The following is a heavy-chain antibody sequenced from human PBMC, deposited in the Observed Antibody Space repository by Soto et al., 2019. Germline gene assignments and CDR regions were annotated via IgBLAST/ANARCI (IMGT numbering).Heavy chain of an antibody. V-gene: IGHV3-30-3*01. CDR3: ARDMRELPYYYYYGMDV. J-gene: IGHJ6*02. CDR2: ISYDGSNK. CDR1: GFTFSSYL. D-gene: IGHD1-26*01. Sequence: PGGPLSLSCPPPGFTFSSYLMHWVRQAPGKGLEWVAVISYDGSNKYYADSVKGRLTISRDNSKNTLYLQMNSLRAEDTAVYYCARDMRELPYYYYYGMDVWGQGTTVTVAS.